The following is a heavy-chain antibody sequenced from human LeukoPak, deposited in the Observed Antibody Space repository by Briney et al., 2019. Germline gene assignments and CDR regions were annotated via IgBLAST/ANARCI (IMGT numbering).Heavy chain of an antibody. J-gene: IGHJ6*03. Sequence: GGSLRLSCAASGFTFDDFALTWARQSPEKGLEWVSGINWDGTATGYADSVKGRFTISRDKAKNSLYLQMNSLRAEDSALYYCTRGGFGAHYYYYMDVWGKGTTVTVSS. CDR3: TRGGFGAHYYYYMDV. V-gene: IGHV3-20*04. CDR1: GFTFDDFA. D-gene: IGHD3-16*01. CDR2: INWDGTAT.